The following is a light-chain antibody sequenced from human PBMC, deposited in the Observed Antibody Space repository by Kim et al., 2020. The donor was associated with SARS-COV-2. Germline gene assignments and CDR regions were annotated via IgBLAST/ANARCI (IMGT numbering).Light chain of an antibody. J-gene: IGKJ4*01. CDR2: GAY. Sequence: ESVVTQSPGTLSLSSGERATLACRPSENVGSSYLAWYQQRPGQAPRLLIYGAYNRATGIPDRFSGSGSGRDFNLTISGLEPEDFAVYYCHQYARPRLTFGGGTKVDI. V-gene: IGKV3-20*01. CDR1: ENVGSSY. CDR3: HQYARPRLT.